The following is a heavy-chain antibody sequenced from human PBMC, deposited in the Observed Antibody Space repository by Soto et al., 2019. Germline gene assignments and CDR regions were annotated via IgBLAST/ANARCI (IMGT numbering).Heavy chain of an antibody. D-gene: IGHD6-13*01. Sequence: SGPTLVNPTQTLPLTCTFSGFSLSTSGMCVSWIRQPPGKALEWLALIDWDDDKYYITSQKTRLTISKDTSKNQVVLTMTNMDPVDTATYYCARTTRAAAGSQYYYYYGMDVWGQGTTVTVSS. J-gene: IGHJ6*02. CDR3: ARTTRAAAGSQYYYYYGMDV. CDR2: IDWDDDK. V-gene: IGHV2-70*01. CDR1: GFSLSTSGMC.